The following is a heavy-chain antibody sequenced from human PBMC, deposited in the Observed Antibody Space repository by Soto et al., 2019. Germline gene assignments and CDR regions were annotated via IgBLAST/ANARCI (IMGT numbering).Heavy chain of an antibody. Sequence: GGSLRLSCAASGFTFTRYSMNWVRQAPGKGLEWVSSISSTTNYIYYGDTMKGRFTISRDNAKNSLYLEMNSLRAEDTAVYYCARESEDLTSNFDYWGQGTLVTVSS. CDR1: GFTFTRYS. CDR3: ARESEDLTSNFDY. V-gene: IGHV3-21*06. J-gene: IGHJ4*02. CDR2: ISSTTNYI.